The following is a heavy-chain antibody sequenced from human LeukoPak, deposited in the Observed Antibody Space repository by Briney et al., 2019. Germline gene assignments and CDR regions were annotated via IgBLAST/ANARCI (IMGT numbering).Heavy chain of an antibody. V-gene: IGHV4-39*01. J-gene: IGHJ4*02. Sequence: SETLSLTCTVSGGSISSSSYYWGWIRQPPGKGLEWIGSIYYSGSTYYNPSLKSRVTISVDTSKNQFSLKLRYVTAADTAVYYCASVYYYDSSGYYYDPYYFDYWGQGTLVTVSS. CDR1: GGSISSSSYY. CDR3: ASVYYYDSSGYYYDPYYFDY. CDR2: IYYSGST. D-gene: IGHD3-22*01.